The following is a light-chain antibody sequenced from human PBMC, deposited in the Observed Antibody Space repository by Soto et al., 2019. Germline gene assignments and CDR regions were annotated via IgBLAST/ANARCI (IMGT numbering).Light chain of an antibody. CDR3: SSYAGSDNLAYV. CDR1: SSDVGGYDF. Sequence: QSVLTQPPSASGSPGQSVTISCTGTSSDVGGYDFVSWYQQHPGKAPKLIIYEVIRRPSGVPDRFSASKSGNTAFLTVSGLQAEDEADYYCSSYAGSDNLAYVFGTGTKVTVL. V-gene: IGLV2-8*01. J-gene: IGLJ1*01. CDR2: EVI.